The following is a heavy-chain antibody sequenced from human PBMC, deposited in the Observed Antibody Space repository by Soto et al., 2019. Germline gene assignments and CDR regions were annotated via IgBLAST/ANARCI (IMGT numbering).Heavy chain of an antibody. V-gene: IGHV4-59*01. Sequence: PSETLSLTCSISNGSIGGFYWNWIRQSPEKGLEWIGQIYFSGSTIYSPSFQSRVTLSVDSSKSQVALGLTSVTAADTAAYFCARASGLSIYNWFDPWGQGILVTVSS. D-gene: IGHD3-10*01. J-gene: IGHJ5*02. CDR3: ARASGLSIYNWFDP. CDR2: IYFSGST. CDR1: NGSIGGFY.